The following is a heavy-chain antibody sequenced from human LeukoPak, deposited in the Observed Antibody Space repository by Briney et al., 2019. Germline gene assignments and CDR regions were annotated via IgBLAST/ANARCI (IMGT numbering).Heavy chain of an antibody. Sequence: SETLSLTCIVSGGSVSNYYWSWIRQPPGKGLEWIGYIYYSGSTDYNPSLKSRVAISVDTSKNQFCLRLSSVTAADTAVYYCARAPAAGDYYGMDVWGQGTTVTVSS. CDR2: IYYSGST. J-gene: IGHJ6*02. D-gene: IGHD6-13*01. CDR3: ARAPAAGDYYGMDV. V-gene: IGHV4-59*02. CDR1: GGSVSNYY.